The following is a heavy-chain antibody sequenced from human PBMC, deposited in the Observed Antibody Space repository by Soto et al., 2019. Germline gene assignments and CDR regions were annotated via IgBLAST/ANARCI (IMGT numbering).Heavy chain of an antibody. V-gene: IGHV3-73*02. Sequence: EVQLVQSGGGLVQPGGSLKLSCAASGFTFSGSTVHWVRQASGEGLQWVGRIRSKANDYATTYIASVKGRFTISRDDSRDTAYLPMSGLKTEDTAVYYCTGGFCTGGTCYSRYFQHWGQGALVTVFS. CDR2: IRSKANDYAT. CDR3: TGGFCTGGTCYSRYFQH. J-gene: IGHJ1*01. D-gene: IGHD2-15*01. CDR1: GFTFSGST.